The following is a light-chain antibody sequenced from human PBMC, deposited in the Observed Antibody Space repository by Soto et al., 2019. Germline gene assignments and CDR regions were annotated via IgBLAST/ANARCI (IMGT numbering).Light chain of an antibody. J-gene: IGLJ1*01. V-gene: IGLV2-14*01. Sequence: QSVLTQPASVSGSPGQSITISCTGTSGDIGSYNRVSWYQQHPGKAPKLMIYEVNNRPSGVPNRFSGSKSGNTASLTISGLQAEDEADYYCSSKTSSRTPFVFGTGTKVTVL. CDR1: SGDIGSYNR. CDR3: SSKTSSRTPFV. CDR2: EVN.